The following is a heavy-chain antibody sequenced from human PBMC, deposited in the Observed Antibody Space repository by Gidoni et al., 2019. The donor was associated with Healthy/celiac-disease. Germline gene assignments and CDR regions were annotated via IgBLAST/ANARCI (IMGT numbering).Heavy chain of an antibody. V-gene: IGHV1-18*04. Sequence: QVQLVQSGAEVKKPGASVKVSCKASGYPFTSYGISWVRQAPGQGLEWMGLISAYNGNTNYAQKLQGRVTMTTDTSTSAAYMELRSLRSDDTAVYYCARDPVGITIFGVVITYGMDVWGQGTTVTVSS. J-gene: IGHJ6*02. CDR3: ARDPVGITIFGVVITYGMDV. D-gene: IGHD3-3*01. CDR2: ISAYNGNT. CDR1: GYPFTSYG.